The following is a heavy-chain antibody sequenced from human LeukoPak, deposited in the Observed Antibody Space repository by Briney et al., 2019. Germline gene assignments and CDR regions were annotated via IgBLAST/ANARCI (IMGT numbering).Heavy chain of an antibody. CDR1: GYTFTNTW. CDR2: IYPGDSDT. V-gene: IGHV5-51*01. J-gene: IGHJ4*02. CDR3: ARTETSAYYSSFAY. D-gene: IGHD3-22*01. Sequence: GESLKISCKGSGYTFTNTWIGWVRQMPGKGLEWMGIIYPGDSDTRYSPSFQGQVTISADNSITTAYLQWSSLKASDTAIYYCARTETSAYYSSFAYWGQGTLVTVSS.